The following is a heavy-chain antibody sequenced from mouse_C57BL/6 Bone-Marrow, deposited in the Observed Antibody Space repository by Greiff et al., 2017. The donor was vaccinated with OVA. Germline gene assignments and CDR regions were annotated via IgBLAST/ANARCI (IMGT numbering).Heavy chain of an antibody. CDR3: AMGRLGLYSFDY. CDR1: GYSFTDYN. J-gene: IGHJ2*01. CDR2: INPNNGTT. D-gene: IGHD1-1*01. V-gene: IGHV1-39*01. Sequence: EVKLKESGPELVKPGASVKISCKASGYSFTDYNMNWVKQSNGKSLEWIGVINPNNGTTSYNQKFKGKATLTVDQSSSTAYMQLNSLTSEDSAVYDCAMGRLGLYSFDYWGQGTTLTVSS.